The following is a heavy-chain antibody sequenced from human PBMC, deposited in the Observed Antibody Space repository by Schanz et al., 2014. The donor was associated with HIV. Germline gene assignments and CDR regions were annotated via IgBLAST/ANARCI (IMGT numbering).Heavy chain of an antibody. J-gene: IGHJ4*02. CDR2: ISGSGRST. V-gene: IGHV3-23*01. D-gene: IGHD3-10*01. CDR1: GFTFNSYA. CDR3: VRETSSGVDYFDY. Sequence: EVQLLESGGGLLHPGGSLRLSCAASGFTFNSYAMNALSWVRQAPGRGLEWVSVISGSGRSTYYADSVKGRFTISRDNSNNTVYMQMTRLRSEDTAVYYCVRETSSGVDYFDYWGQGTLVTVS.